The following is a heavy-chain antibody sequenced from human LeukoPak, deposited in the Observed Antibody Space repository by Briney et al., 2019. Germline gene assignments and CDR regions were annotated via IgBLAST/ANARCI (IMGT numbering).Heavy chain of an antibody. CDR2: ISRSGSNV. V-gene: IGHV3-48*03. Sequence: GGSLRLSCAASGFTFSSYEMNGVRQAPGKGLEGVSYISRSGSNVYYADSVSGRFTISRDNAKNSLSLQMKSLRAEDTAVYYGARVPDYYSVRGNDYWGQGTLVTVSS. J-gene: IGHJ4*02. CDR3: ARVPDYYSVRGNDY. D-gene: IGHD3-10*02. CDR1: GFTFSSYE.